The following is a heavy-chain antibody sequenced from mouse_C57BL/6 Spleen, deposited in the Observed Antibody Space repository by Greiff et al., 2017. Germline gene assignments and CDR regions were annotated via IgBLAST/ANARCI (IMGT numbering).Heavy chain of an antibody. CDR2: INPYNGGT. CDR3: ARDYGSSKVAY. V-gene: IGHV1-19*01. CDR1: GYTFTDYY. J-gene: IGHJ3*01. D-gene: IGHD1-1*01. Sequence: VQLQQSGPVLVKPGASVKMSCKASGYTFTDYYMNWVKQSHGKSLEWIGVINPYNGGTSYNQKFKGKATLTVDKSSNTAYMGLNSLTSEDSAFXYWARDYGSSKVAYWGQGTLVTVSA.